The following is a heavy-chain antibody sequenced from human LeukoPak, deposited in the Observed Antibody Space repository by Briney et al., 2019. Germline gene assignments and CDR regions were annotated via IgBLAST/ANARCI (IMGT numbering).Heavy chain of an antibody. V-gene: IGHV3-23*01. CDR2: ISGSGGST. CDR3: AKDRRYCSGGSCYFQPQTTYLDY. J-gene: IGHJ4*02. D-gene: IGHD2-15*01. CDR1: GFTFSSYA. Sequence: AGGSLRLSCAASGFTFSSYAMSWVRQAPGKGLEWVSAISGSGGSTYYAGSVKGRFTISRDNSKNTLYLQMNSLRAEDTAVYYCAKDRRYCSGGSCYFQPQTTYLDYWGQGTLVTVSS.